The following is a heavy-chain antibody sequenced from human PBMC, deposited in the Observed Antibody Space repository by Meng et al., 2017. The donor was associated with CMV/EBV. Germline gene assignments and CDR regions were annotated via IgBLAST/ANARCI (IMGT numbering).Heavy chain of an antibody. J-gene: IGHJ4*02. CDR2: IKQDGSEK. CDR3: ARDWEFAPPDY. V-gene: IGHV3-7*01. D-gene: IGHD1-26*01. Sequence: SCKASGGTFSSYAISWVRQAPGKGLEWVANIKQDGSEKYYVDSVKGRFTISRDNAKNSLYLQMNSLRAEDTAVYCCARDWEFAPPDYWGQGTLVTVSS. CDR1: GGTFSSYA.